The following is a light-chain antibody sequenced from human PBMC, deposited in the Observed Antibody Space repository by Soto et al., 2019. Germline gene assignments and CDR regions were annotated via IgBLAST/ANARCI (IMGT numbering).Light chain of an antibody. J-gene: IGKJ1*01. CDR3: QQYGSSGT. Sequence: EIVLTQSPGTLSLSPGERATLSCRASQSVSSSFLAWYRQKPGQAPRLLIYSASSRATGIPGRFSGSGSGTDFTLTISRLEPEDFAVYYCQQYGSSGTFGQRTNVDIK. CDR1: QSVSSSF. CDR2: SAS. V-gene: IGKV3-20*01.